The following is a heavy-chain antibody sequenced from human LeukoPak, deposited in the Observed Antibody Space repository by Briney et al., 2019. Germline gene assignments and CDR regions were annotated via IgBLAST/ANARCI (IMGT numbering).Heavy chain of an antibody. CDR1: GFTFSSYA. J-gene: IGHJ4*02. CDR2: ISGSGGST. D-gene: IGHD6-13*01. Sequence: GGSLRLSCAASGFTFSSYAMRWVRQAPGKGLEWVSAISGSGGSTYYADSVKGRFTISRDNSKNTLYLQMNSLRAEDTAVYYCAKTRRSIAAAGTRFDYWGQGTLVTVSS. CDR3: AKTRRSIAAAGTRFDY. V-gene: IGHV3-23*01.